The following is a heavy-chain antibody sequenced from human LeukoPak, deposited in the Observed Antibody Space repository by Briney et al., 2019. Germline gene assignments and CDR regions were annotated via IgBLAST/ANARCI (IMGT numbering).Heavy chain of an antibody. J-gene: IGHJ4*02. Sequence: ASVKVSCKASGGTFSSYAISWVRQAPGQGLEWMGGIIPIFGTANYAQKFQGRVTITADESTSTAYTELSSLRSEDTAVYYCARLDTAMALGDWGQGTLVTVSS. CDR2: IIPIFGTA. D-gene: IGHD5-18*01. CDR1: GGTFSSYA. V-gene: IGHV1-69*01. CDR3: ARLDTAMALGD.